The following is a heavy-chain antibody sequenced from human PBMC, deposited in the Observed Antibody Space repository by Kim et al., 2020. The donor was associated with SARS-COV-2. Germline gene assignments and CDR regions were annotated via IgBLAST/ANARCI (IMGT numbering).Heavy chain of an antibody. J-gene: IGHJ4*02. D-gene: IGHD3-10*01. CDR3: ASENKQIWFGDNY. CDR1: GGSISSSSYY. V-gene: IGHV4-39*07. Sequence: SETLSLTCTVSGGSISSSSYYWGWIRQPPGKGLEWIGSIYYSGSTYYNPSLKSRVTISVDTSKNQFSLKLSSVTAADTAVYYCASENKQIWFGDNYWGQGTMVTVSS. CDR2: IYYSGST.